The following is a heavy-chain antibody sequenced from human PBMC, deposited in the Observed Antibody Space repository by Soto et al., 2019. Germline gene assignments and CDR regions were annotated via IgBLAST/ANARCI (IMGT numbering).Heavy chain of an antibody. CDR2: IWYDGSNK. CDR1: GFTFSSYG. CDR3: ARYPRAAAGYYYYGMDV. V-gene: IGHV3-33*01. J-gene: IGHJ6*02. Sequence: PGGSLRLSCAASGFTFSSYGIHWVRQAPGKGLEWEAVIWYDGSNKYYADSVKGRFTLSRDNSKNTLYLQMNSLRAEDTAVYFCARYPRAAAGYYYYGMDVWGQGTTVTVSS. D-gene: IGHD6-13*01.